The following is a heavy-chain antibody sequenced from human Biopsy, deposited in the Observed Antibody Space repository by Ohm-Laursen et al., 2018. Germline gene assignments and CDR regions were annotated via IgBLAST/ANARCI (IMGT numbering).Heavy chain of an antibody. CDR1: GFTFADFA. CDR2: VTWNSGFK. D-gene: IGHD3-10*01. Sequence: SLRLSCAASGFTFADFAMHWVRLRPGKGLEWLSGVTWNSGFKRYVDFVAGRVSISRDNANNLVYLQMDSLRIEDTGLYFCARLADLHGLGYFDYWGQGILVTVSS. J-gene: IGHJ4*02. V-gene: IGHV3-9*01. CDR3: ARLADLHGLGYFDY.